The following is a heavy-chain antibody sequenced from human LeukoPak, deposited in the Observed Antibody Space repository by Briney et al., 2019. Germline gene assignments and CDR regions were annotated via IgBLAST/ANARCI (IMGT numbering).Heavy chain of an antibody. J-gene: IGHJ4*02. CDR2: ISGSGGST. CDR1: GFTFSSYA. Sequence: GGSLRLSCAASGFTFSSYAMSWVRQAPGKGLEWVSAISGSGGSTYYADSVKGRFIISRDNSKNTLYLQMNSLRAEDTAVYYCAEDMGAVAARYFDYWGQGTLVTVSS. V-gene: IGHV3-23*01. D-gene: IGHD6-19*01. CDR3: AEDMGAVAARYFDY.